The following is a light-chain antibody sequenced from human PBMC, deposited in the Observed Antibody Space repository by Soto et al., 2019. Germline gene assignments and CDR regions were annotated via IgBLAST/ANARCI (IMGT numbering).Light chain of an antibody. CDR2: AAS. V-gene: IGKV1-27*01. CDR3: QKYDSAPRT. CDR1: QGISNY. J-gene: IGKJ1*01. Sequence: DIQMTQSPSSLSASVGDRVTITCRASQGISNYLAWYQQRPGKVPKLLINAASTLQSGVPPRFSGSGSGTDFALTISSLQPEDVATYYCQKYDSAPRTFGQGTKVEIK.